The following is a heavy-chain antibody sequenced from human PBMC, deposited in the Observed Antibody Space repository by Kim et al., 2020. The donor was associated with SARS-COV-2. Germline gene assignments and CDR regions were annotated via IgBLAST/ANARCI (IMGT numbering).Heavy chain of an antibody. CDR3: AKNGRRDDDTGFYYY. V-gene: IGHV3-33*06. CDR1: GFTFNTYA. J-gene: IGHJ6*01. D-gene: IGHD1-26*01. CDR2: ISCDASNK. Sequence: GGSLRLSCAASGFTFNTYAMNWVRQAPGKGLEWVAVISCDASNKYYADSVRGRFTISRDNSKNTLYLQMNSLRDEDTAVYYCAKNGRRDDDTGFYYY.